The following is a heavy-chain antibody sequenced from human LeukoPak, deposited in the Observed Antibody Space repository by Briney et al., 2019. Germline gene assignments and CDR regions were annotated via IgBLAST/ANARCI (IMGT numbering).Heavy chain of an antibody. J-gene: IGHJ4*02. CDR2: VSGGGTTT. CDR1: GFTFINYA. CDR3: VRDDDRPDNGLDY. V-gene: IGHV3-23*01. Sequence: PGGSLRLSCAASGFTFINYAMTWVRQAPGKGLEWVSSVSGGGTTTFYADSVRGRFTISRDNSKNTLYLQMNSLRAEDTAVYYCVRDDDRPDNGLDYWGQGTLVTVSS. D-gene: IGHD3-22*01.